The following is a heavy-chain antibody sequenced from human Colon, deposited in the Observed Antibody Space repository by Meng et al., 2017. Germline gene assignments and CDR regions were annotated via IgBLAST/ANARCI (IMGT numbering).Heavy chain of an antibody. D-gene: IGHD4-23*01. Sequence: QEQLQECGPGLVKPSGTLSLACPVSGASVSVNSYWSWVRQPPGRGLEWIGQIDHRGSAYYRPSLNSRVTMSLDKSRNQFSLRLTSVTAADTAVYYCARHGGYYQDFWGQGTLVTVSS. CDR3: ARHGGYYQDF. CDR1: GASVSVNSY. J-gene: IGHJ4*02. V-gene: IGHV4-4*02. CDR2: IDHRGSA.